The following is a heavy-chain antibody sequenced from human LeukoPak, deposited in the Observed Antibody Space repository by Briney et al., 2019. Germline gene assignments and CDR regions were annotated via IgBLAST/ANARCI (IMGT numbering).Heavy chain of an antibody. CDR2: ISGSGGST. CDR3: AKDPVSNLLWFGELFLYYFDY. D-gene: IGHD3-10*01. V-gene: IGHV3-23*01. Sequence: GGSLRLSCAASGFTFSSYAMSWVRQAPGKGLEWVSAISGSGGSTYYADYVKGRFTISRDDSKNTLYLQMNSLRAEDTAVYYCAKDPVSNLLWFGELFLYYFDYWGQGTLVTVSS. CDR1: GFTFSSYA. J-gene: IGHJ4*02.